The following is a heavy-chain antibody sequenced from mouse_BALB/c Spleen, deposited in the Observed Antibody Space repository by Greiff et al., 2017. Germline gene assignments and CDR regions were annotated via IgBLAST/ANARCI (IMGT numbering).Heavy chain of an antibody. CDR3: ARGDYRYDNDYAMDY. D-gene: IGHD2-14*01. Sequence: VQLQQSGAELARPGASVKMSCKASGYTFTSYTMHWVKQRPGQGLEWIGYINPSSGYTNYNQKFKDKATLTADKSSRTAYMQLSSLTSEDSAVYYCARGDYRYDNDYAMDYWGQGTSVTVSS. CDR1: GYTFTSYT. CDR2: INPSSGYT. J-gene: IGHJ4*01. V-gene: IGHV1-4*01.